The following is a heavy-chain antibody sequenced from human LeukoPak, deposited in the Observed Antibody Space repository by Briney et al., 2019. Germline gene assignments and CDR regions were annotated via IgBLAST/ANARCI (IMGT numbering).Heavy chain of an antibody. CDR1: GGSISSYY. CDR3: ARGCRGYSYGYPPDY. V-gene: IGHV4-59*01. D-gene: IGHD5-18*01. J-gene: IGHJ4*02. CDR2: IYYSGST. Sequence: SETLSLTRTVSGGSISSYYWSWMRQPPGKGLEWIGYIYYSGSTNYKPSLKSRVTISVDTTKNQFSLKLSPVTAADTAVYYCARGCRGYSYGYPPDYWGQGTLVTVSS.